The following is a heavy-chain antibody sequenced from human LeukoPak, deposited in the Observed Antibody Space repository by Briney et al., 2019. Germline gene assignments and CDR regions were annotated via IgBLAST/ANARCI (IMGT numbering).Heavy chain of an antibody. J-gene: IGHJ6*03. Sequence: ASVKVPCKAAGYTFTGYHMHWVRQAPGQGLEWMGMINPSGGSTSYAQKFQGRVTMTRDTSTSTVYMELSSLRSEDTAVYYCARGVVVVPAAIRHYYYYMDVWGKGTTVTMSS. CDR3: ARGVVVVPAAIRHYYYYMDV. CDR1: GYTFTGYH. D-gene: IGHD2-2*02. CDR2: INPSGGST. V-gene: IGHV1-46*01.